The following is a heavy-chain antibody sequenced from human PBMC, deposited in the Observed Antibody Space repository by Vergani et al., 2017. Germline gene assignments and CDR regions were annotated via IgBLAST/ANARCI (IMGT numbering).Heavy chain of an antibody. CDR2: ISYSGST. J-gene: IGHJ5*02. Sequence: QVQLPESGPGLVEPSQTLSLTCTVSGGSISSGGYYWSWIRQHPGKGLEWIGYISYSGSTYYNPSLKSRITISVDTSKNQFSLKLSSVTAADTAVYFCASNSYCSSTSCYFDPWGQGTLVTVSS. CDR1: GGSISSGGYY. V-gene: IGHV4-31*03. D-gene: IGHD2-2*01. CDR3: ASNSYCSSTSCYFDP.